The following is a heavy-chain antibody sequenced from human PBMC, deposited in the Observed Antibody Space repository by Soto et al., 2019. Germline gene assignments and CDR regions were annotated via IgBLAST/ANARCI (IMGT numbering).Heavy chain of an antibody. CDR2: IYAGGNT. J-gene: IGHJ4*02. CDR1: GFTVSNHY. CDR3: ARTFSGNYHLGL. D-gene: IGHD1-26*01. V-gene: IGHV3-53*01. Sequence: GGSLRLSCAASGFTVSNHYMSWVRQAPGKGLEWVSVIYAGGNTYYADSVKGRFTISSDSSKNTLYLQMNSLRAEDSAMYYCARTFSGNYHLGLWGQETLVTVSS.